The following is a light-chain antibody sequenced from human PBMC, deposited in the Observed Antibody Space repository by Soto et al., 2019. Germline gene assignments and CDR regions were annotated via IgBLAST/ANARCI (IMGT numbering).Light chain of an antibody. CDR2: DAS. J-gene: IGKJ5*01. CDR1: QDISNY. Sequence: DIQMTQSPSSLSASVGDRVTITCQASQDISNYLNWYQQKPGKAPKLLIYDASNLETGVPSRFSGSGSGTDFTFTISSLQPEDIATYYCKQYDNLLTFGXGTRLEIK. CDR3: KQYDNLLT. V-gene: IGKV1-33*01.